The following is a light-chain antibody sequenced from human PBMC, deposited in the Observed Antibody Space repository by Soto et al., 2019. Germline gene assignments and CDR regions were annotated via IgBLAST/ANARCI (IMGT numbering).Light chain of an antibody. Sequence: DIQMTQSPSTLSASVGDTVTITCRASQTISGWLAWYQQRPGKAPNLLIFDASTLESGVPSRFSGSGSGTTFTLTISSLQSDDFATYYCLQYNSYSEAFGQGTKVELK. CDR1: QTISGW. J-gene: IGKJ1*01. CDR2: DAS. V-gene: IGKV1-5*01. CDR3: LQYNSYSEA.